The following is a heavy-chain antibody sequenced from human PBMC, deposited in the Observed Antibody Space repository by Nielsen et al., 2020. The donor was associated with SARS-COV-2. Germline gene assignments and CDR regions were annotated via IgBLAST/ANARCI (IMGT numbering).Heavy chain of an antibody. CDR2: ISWNSGSI. CDR1: GFTFDDYA. J-gene: IGHJ3*02. Sequence: GGSLRLSCAASGFTFDDYAMHWVRQAPGKGLEWVSGISWNSGSIGYADSAKGRFTISRDNAKNSLYLQMNSLRAEDTAVYYCARARNIWGQGTMVTVSS. V-gene: IGHV3-9*01. CDR3: ARARNI.